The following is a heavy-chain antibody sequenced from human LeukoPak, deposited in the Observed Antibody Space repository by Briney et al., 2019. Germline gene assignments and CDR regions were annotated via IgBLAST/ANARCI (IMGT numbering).Heavy chain of an antibody. CDR1: GFTFSSYW. D-gene: IGHD2-15*01. Sequence: GGSLRLSCAASGFTFSSYWMSWVRQAPGKGLEWVANIKQDGSEKYYVDSVKGRFTISRDNAKNSLYLQMNSLRAEDTAIYYCAKNGDRGAYCSGGSCYPYYYYYMDVWGKGTTVTISS. CDR3: AKNGDRGAYCSGGSCYPYYYYYMDV. V-gene: IGHV3-7*03. CDR2: IKQDGSEK. J-gene: IGHJ6*03.